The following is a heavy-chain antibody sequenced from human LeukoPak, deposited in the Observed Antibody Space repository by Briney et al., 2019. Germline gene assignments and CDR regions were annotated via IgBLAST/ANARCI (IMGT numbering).Heavy chain of an antibody. V-gene: IGHV4-39*01. CDR3: ARHRTAMNKYGPYGAFDI. J-gene: IGHJ3*02. D-gene: IGHD3-10*01. Sequence: SETLSLTCTVSGGSIGSNDHYWGWVRQPPGKGLEWIGTIYYNGKTYYNTSLKSRVTLSGDTSKNQFSLELSSVTAADTAVYYCARHRTAMNKYGPYGAFDIWGQGTTVTVSS. CDR2: IYYNGKT. CDR1: GGSIGSNDHY.